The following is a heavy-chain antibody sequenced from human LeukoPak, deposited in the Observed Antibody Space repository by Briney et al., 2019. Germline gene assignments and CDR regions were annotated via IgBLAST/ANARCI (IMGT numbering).Heavy chain of an antibody. CDR2: INHSGST. Sequence: SETLSLTCAVYGGSFSGYYWSWIRQPPGKGLEWIGEINHSGSTNYNPSLKSRVTISVDTSKNQFSLKLSSVTAADTAVYYCASSRITMVRGVIHYWGQGTLVTVSS. D-gene: IGHD3-10*01. CDR3: ASSRITMVRGVIHY. J-gene: IGHJ4*02. CDR1: GGSFSGYY. V-gene: IGHV4-34*01.